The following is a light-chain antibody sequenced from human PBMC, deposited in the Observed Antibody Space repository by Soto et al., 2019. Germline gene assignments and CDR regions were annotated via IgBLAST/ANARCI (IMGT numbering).Light chain of an antibody. CDR2: GAS. Sequence: EIVLTQSPVTLSLSPGERATLSCRASQSVSSNYLAWYQQKPGQAPRLIIYGASSRATDIPDRFSGSGSGTDFTLTISRLEPEDFAVYYCQQYSSSPRTFGQGTKGGYQ. CDR1: QSVSSNY. V-gene: IGKV3-20*01. CDR3: QQYSSSPRT. J-gene: IGKJ1*01.